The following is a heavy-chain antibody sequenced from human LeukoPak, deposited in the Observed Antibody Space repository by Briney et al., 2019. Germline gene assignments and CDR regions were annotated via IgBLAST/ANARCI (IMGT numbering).Heavy chain of an antibody. CDR2: FDPEDGET. D-gene: IGHD3-22*01. J-gene: IGHJ6*02. CDR3: ARVHSSSSRYYYYYGMDV. Sequence: ASVKVSCKVSGYTLTELSMHWVRQAPGKGLEWMGGFDPEDGETIYAQKFQGRVTMTEDTSTDTAYMELSSLRSEDTAVYYCARVHSSSSRYYYYYGMDVWGQGTTVTVSS. CDR1: GYTLTELS. V-gene: IGHV1-24*01.